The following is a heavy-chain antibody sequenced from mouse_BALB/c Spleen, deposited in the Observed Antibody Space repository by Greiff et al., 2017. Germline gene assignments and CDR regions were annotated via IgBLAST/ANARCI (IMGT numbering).Heavy chain of an antibody. D-gene: IGHD2-1*01. CDR3: ARQWVYYGKGIDY. CDR1: GFTFSSYT. V-gene: IGHV5-12-2*01. J-gene: IGHJ2*01. CDR2: ISNGGGST. Sequence: EVKLVESGGGLVQPGGSLKLSCAASGFTFSSYTMSWVRQTPEKRLEWVAYISNGGGSTYYPDTVKGRFTISRDNAKNTLYLQMSSLKSEDTAMYYCARQWVYYGKGIDYWGQGTTLTVSS.